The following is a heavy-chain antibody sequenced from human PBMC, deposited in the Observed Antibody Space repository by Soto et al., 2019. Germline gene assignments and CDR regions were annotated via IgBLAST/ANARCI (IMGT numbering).Heavy chain of an antibody. CDR2: ITSSSNTI. Sequence: EVQLVESGGGVVQPGGSLRLSCAASGFTFSSYSVNWVRQAPGKGLEWVSYITSSSNTIYYADSVRGRFTISRDNGKNSLYLQMNSLRAEDTAVYYCARQRDGWFDPWGQGTLVTASS. V-gene: IGHV3-48*01. J-gene: IGHJ5*02. CDR1: GFTFSSYS. CDR3: ARQRDGWFDP.